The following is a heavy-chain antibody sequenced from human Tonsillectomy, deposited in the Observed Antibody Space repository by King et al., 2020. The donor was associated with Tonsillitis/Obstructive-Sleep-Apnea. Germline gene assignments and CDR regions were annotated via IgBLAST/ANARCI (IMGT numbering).Heavy chain of an antibody. CDR3: ARESEAMVQGVTFDY. Sequence: VQLVESGGGLVQPEGSLRLSCAASGFTFSNYLMSWVRQAPGKGLEWVSNIKQDGSEKYYVDSVKGRFTISRDNTKNSLYLQMNILRAEDTAVDYCARESEAMVQGVTFDYWGQGTLVTVSS. CDR1: GFTFSNYL. CDR2: IKQDGSEK. J-gene: IGHJ4*02. V-gene: IGHV3-7*04. D-gene: IGHD3-10*01.